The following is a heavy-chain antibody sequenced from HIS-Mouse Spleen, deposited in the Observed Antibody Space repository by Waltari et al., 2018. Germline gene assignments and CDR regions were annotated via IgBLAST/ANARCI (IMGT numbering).Heavy chain of an antibody. CDR3: AREIPYSSSWYDWYFDL. D-gene: IGHD6-13*01. Sequence: QLQLQESGPGLVKPSETLSLTCTVSGGSISSSSYYWGWIRQPPGKGLEWIGSIYYSGGTYHNPSRKSRVTRAVDTSKNQFSLKLSSVTAADTAVYYCAREIPYSSSWYDWYFDLWGRGTLVTVSS. V-gene: IGHV4-39*07. CDR1: GGSISSSSYY. CDR2: IYYSGGT. J-gene: IGHJ2*01.